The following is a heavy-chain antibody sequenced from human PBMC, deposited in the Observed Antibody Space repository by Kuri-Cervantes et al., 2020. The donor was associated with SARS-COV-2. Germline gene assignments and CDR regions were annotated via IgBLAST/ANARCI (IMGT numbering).Heavy chain of an antibody. CDR1: GFTFSTSA. J-gene: IGHJ4*02. Sequence: SVKVSCKTSGFTFSTSAVQWVRQAPGQHLEWIGWIVVGSGYTRYAPKFQRRVTITSDVSTTTAYLDLTGLTSEDTAVYFCATESGGDFSGFDYWGQGSLVTVSS. CDR2: IVVGSGYT. V-gene: IGHV1-58*01. CDR3: ATESGGDFSGFDY. D-gene: IGHD4-17*01.